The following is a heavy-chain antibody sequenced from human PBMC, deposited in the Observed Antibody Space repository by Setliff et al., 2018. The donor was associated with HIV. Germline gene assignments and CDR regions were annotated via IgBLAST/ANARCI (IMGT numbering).Heavy chain of an antibody. Sequence: SETLSLTCAVYGGPSSGYWSWVRQSPGKGLEWIGEISHSGSTNYNLSLKSRVSMSVDKSKNQFSVKLTSVTAADTAVYYCARGHCSGTNCYGVDYYGMDVWGQGTTVTVSS. CDR1: GGPSSGY. J-gene: IGHJ6*02. D-gene: IGHD2-2*01. CDR3: ARGHCSGTNCYGVDYYGMDV. V-gene: IGHV4-34*01. CDR2: ISHSGST.